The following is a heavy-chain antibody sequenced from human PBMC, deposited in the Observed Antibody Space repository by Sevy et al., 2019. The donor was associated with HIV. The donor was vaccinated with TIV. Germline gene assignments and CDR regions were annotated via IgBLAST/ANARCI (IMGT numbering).Heavy chain of an antibody. CDR2: IYYSGST. V-gene: IGHV4-39*01. J-gene: IGHJ4*02. CDR3: ARLTKEILRLVELSFLSYFDY. CDR1: GGSISSSSYY. D-gene: IGHD3-16*02. Sequence: SETLSLTCTVSGGSISSSSYYWGWIRQPPGKGLEWIGSIYYSGSTYYNPSLKSRVTISVDTSKNQFSLKLSSVTAADTAVYYCARLTKEILRLVELSFLSYFDYWGQGTLVTVSS.